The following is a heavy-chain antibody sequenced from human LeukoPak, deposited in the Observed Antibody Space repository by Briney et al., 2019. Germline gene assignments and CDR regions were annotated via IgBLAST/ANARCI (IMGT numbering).Heavy chain of an antibody. CDR2: ILGRGDQT. D-gene: IGHD2-2*02. V-gene: IGHV3-23*01. Sequence: TGGSLRLSCVASGFDFSPYAMNWVRQGPGQGLEWVSNILGRGDQTYAESVKGRFTISRDNSKNTLFLHMNTLRADDMAVYYCAKDLYPHGRAEYFQHWGQGTLVTVSS. CDR1: GFDFSPYA. J-gene: IGHJ1*01. CDR3: AKDLYPHGRAEYFQH.